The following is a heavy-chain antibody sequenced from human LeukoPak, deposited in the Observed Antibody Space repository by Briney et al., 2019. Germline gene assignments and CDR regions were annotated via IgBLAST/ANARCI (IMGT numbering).Heavy chain of an antibody. V-gene: IGHV1-18*01. J-gene: IGHJ4*02. D-gene: IGHD3-10*01. Sequence: ASVKVSCKASGYTFTSYGISWVRQAPGQGLEWMGWISAYNGNTNYAQKLQGRVTMTTDTSTSTAYMELRSLRSDDTAVYYCARVFQVLLWFGEPGYFDYWGQGTLVTVSS. CDR1: GYTFTSYG. CDR2: ISAYNGNT. CDR3: ARVFQVLLWFGEPGYFDY.